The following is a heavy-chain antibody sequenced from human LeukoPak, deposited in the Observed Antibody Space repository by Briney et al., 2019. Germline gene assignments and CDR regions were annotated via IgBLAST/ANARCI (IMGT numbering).Heavy chain of an antibody. CDR2: IYHSGST. J-gene: IGHJ6*03. D-gene: IGHD6-13*01. CDR1: GYSISSGYY. V-gene: IGHV4-38-2*01. Sequence: SETLSLTCAVSGYSISSGYYWGWIRQPPGKGLEWIGSIYHSGSTYYNPFLKSRVTISVDTSKNQFSLKLSSVTAADTAVYYCARQQLHGHYYYYMDVWGKGTTVTVSS. CDR3: ARQQLHGHYYYYMDV.